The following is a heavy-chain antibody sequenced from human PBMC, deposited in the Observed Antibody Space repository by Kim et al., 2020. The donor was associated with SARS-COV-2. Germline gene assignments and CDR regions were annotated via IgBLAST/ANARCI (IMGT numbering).Heavy chain of an antibody. CDR1: GYTFTGYY. CDR2: INPNSGGT. Sequence: ASVKVSCKASGYTFTGYYMHWVRQAPGQGLEWMGWINPNSGGTNYAQKFQGWVTMTRDTSISTAYMELSRLRSDDTAVYYCARDPEEVAGDWYFDLWGRGTLVTVSS. J-gene: IGHJ2*01. V-gene: IGHV1-2*04. CDR3: ARDPEEVAGDWYFDL. D-gene: IGHD6-19*01.